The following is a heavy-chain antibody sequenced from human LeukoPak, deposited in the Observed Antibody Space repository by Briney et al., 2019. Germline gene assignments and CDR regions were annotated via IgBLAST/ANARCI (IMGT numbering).Heavy chain of an antibody. CDR3: ARGSSFDGYCTPGACDAGYYDI. D-gene: IGHD2-8*01. Sequence: PSETLSLTCAVYGDSSNAYVWNWIRQAPGKSLEYIGEINHRGSSHYNPSLKTRVTLSVDTSKNQFTLKLTSVTAADTAVYYCARGSSFDGYCTPGACDAGYYDIWGQGTPVIVSS. V-gene: IGHV4-34*01. J-gene: IGHJ4*02. CDR2: INHRGSS. CDR1: GDSSNAYV.